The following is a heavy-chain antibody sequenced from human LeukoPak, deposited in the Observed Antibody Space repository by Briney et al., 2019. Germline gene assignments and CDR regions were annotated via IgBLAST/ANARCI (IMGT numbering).Heavy chain of an antibody. Sequence: SETLSLTCTVSGRSISSSSYYWGWIRQPPGKGLEWIGSIYYSGSTYYNPSLKSRVTISVDTSKNQFSLKLSSVTAADTAVYYCASYYDFWSGYPNYYGMDVWGQGTTVTVSS. V-gene: IGHV4-39*01. J-gene: IGHJ6*02. CDR2: IYYSGST. CDR1: GRSISSSSYY. D-gene: IGHD3-3*01. CDR3: ASYYDFWSGYPNYYGMDV.